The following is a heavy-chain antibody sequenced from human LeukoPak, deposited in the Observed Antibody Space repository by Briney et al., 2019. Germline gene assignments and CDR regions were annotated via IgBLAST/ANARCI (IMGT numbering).Heavy chain of an antibody. CDR3: ARDGLLGGMDV. J-gene: IGHJ6*02. V-gene: IGHV3-74*01. CDR1: GFTFSSYW. Sequence: GGSLRLSCAASGFTFSSYWMNWVRQAPGKGLVWVSRIASDGSSTTYADSVKGRFSISRDNAKNSLYLQMNSLRAEDTAVYYCARDGLLGGMDVWGQGTTVTVSS. D-gene: IGHD3-16*01. CDR2: IASDGSST.